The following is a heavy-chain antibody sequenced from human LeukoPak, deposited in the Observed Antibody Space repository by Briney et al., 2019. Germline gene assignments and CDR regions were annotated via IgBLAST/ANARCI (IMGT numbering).Heavy chain of an antibody. Sequence: GGSLRLSCAASGFTFSSYWMAWVRQYPGKGLVWVSRIDSDGSSTIYADSVKGRFTISRDNAKNTLYLQMSSLRAEDTAVYYCATGSGSYYDSWGQGTRVTVSS. V-gene: IGHV3-74*01. CDR2: IDSDGSST. CDR1: GFTFSSYW. CDR3: ATGSGSYYDS. D-gene: IGHD6-19*01. J-gene: IGHJ4*02.